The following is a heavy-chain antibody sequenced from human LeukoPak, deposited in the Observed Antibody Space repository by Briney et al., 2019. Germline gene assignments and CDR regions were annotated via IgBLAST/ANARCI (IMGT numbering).Heavy chain of an antibody. V-gene: IGHV3-21*01. CDR1: GFTFSGYA. J-gene: IGHJ4*02. D-gene: IGHD3-22*01. CDR2: ISSSSSYI. Sequence: GGSLRLSCAASGFTFSGYAMSWVRQAPGKGLEWVSSISSSSSYIYYADSVKGRFTISRDNAKNSLYLQMNSLRAEDTAVYYCARDPGYYDSSPYYWGQGTLVTVSS. CDR3: ARDPGYYDSSPYY.